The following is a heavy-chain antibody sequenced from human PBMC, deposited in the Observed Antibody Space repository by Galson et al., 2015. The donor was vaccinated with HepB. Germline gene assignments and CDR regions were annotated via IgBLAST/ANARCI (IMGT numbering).Heavy chain of an antibody. J-gene: IGHJ6*03. CDR1: GYSFTSYW. CDR3: ARVGGYCSSTRGEGGGGGDYYYMDV. Sequence: QSGAEVKKPGESLKISCKGSGYSFTSYWIGWVRQMPGKGLEWMGIIYPGDSDTRYSPSFQGQVTISADKSISTAYLQWSSLKASDTAMYYCARVGGYCSSTRGEGGGGGDYYYMDVWGKGTTVTVSS. V-gene: IGHV5-51*01. D-gene: IGHD2-2*01. CDR2: IYPGDSDT.